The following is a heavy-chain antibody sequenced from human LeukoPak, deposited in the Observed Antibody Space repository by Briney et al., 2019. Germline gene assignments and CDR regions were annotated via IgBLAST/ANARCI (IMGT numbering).Heavy chain of an antibody. CDR2: IYYSGDT. D-gene: IGHD3-10*01. Sequence: SETLSLTCTVSDGSISGYSWSWIRQPPGKGLEWIGYIYYSGDTNYNPSLKSRVTISVDTSKNQFSLRLSSVTASDTAVYYCARQYGSGSYYPPFDYWGQGTLVTVSS. CDR3: ARQYGSGSYYPPFDY. CDR1: DGSISGYS. J-gene: IGHJ4*02. V-gene: IGHV4-59*08.